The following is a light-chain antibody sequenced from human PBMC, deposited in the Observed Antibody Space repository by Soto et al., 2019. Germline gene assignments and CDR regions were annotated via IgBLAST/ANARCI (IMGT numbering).Light chain of an antibody. Sequence: EIVMTQSPATPSVTQGERTTLSCRACQSVSANLAWYQQKPRQARSRVIYVASPRSAGIPARFSGSGSGTEFTLTFSSLQSEDCAVYYCQQYNNRPTLGKGTKVDI. J-gene: IGKJ1*01. CDR3: QQYNNRPT. CDR1: QSVSAN. V-gene: IGKV3-15*01. CDR2: VAS.